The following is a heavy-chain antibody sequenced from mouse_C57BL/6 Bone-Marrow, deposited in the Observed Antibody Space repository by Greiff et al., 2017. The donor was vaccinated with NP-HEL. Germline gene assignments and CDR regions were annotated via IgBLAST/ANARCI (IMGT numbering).Heavy chain of an antibody. J-gene: IGHJ3*01. V-gene: IGHV5-4*01. D-gene: IGHD2-4*01. Sequence: EVQRVESGGGLVKPGGSLKLSCAASGFTFSSYAMSWVRQTPEKRLEWVATISDGGSYTYYPDNVKGRFTISRDNAKNNLYLQMSHLKSEDTAMYYCASAIYYDYDGFAYWGQGTLVTVSA. CDR1: GFTFSSYA. CDR3: ASAIYYDYDGFAY. CDR2: ISDGGSYT.